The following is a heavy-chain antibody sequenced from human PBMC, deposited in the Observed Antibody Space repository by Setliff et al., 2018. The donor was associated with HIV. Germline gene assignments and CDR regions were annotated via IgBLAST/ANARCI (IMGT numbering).Heavy chain of an antibody. CDR3: ARYLAPYYYYGMDV. CDR1: GYTFTNCY. V-gene: IGHV1-46*01. Sequence: GASVKVSCKASGYTFTNCYMHWVRQAPGQGLEWMGMINPSDGRTNYVQNLQGRLAMTRDTSTSTVYMELSSLRSEDTAVYYCARYLAPYYYYGMDVWGQGTTVTVSS. CDR2: INPSDGRT. J-gene: IGHJ6*02.